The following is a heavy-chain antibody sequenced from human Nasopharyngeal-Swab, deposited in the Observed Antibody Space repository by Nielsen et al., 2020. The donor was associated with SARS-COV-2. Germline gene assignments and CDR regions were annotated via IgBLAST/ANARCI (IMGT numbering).Heavy chain of an antibody. J-gene: IGHJ3*02. V-gene: IGHV3-9*01. D-gene: IGHD2-21*01. CDR3: AKSPGEDAFDI. Sequence: SLKISCAASGFTFDDYAMHWVRQAPGKGLKWVSGISWNSGSIGYADSVKGRFTISRDNAKNSLYLQMNSLRAEDTALYYCAKSPGEDAFDIWGQGTMVTVSS. CDR2: ISWNSGSI. CDR1: GFTFDDYA.